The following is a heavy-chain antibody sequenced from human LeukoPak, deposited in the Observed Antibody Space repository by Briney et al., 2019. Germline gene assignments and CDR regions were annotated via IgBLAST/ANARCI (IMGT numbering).Heavy chain of an antibody. D-gene: IGHD3-16*02. CDR2: IKQDGSEK. CDR1: GFTFSSYW. J-gene: IGHJ4*02. V-gene: IGHV3-7*03. CDR3: AGVDGVSGSYRLRY. Sequence: GGSLRLSCAASGFTFSSYWMSWVRQAPGKGLEWVANIKQDGSEKYYVDSVKGRFTISRDNAKNSLYLQMNSLRAEDTAVYYCAGVDGVSGSYRLRYWGQGILVTVSS.